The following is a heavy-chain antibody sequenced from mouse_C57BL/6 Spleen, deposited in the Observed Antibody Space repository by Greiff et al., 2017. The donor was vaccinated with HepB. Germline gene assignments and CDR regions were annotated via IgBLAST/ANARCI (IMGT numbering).Heavy chain of an antibody. Sequence: EVQLQQSGAELVRPGVSVKLSCTASGFNIKDDYMHWVKQRPEQGLEWIGWIDPEIGDTEYASKFQGKTTITADTSSNTAYLQLSSLTSEDAAVYYCTTNGYYLFAYWGQGTLVTVSA. CDR2: IDPEIGDT. V-gene: IGHV14-4*01. D-gene: IGHD2-3*01. J-gene: IGHJ3*01. CDR3: TTNGYYLFAY. CDR1: GFNIKDDY.